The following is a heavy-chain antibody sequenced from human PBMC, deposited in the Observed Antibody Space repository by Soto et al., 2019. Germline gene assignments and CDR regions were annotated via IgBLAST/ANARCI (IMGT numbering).Heavy chain of an antibody. CDR2: IYNRGNT. J-gene: IGHJ4*02. D-gene: IGHD2-21*01. CDR1: GFSIIDDNYY. V-gene: IGHV4-30-4*01. Sequence: TSETLSLTCTFSGFSIIDDNYYWSWIRQPPGKDLEWIGHIYNRGNTYNNPSLRSRLTLSLDTSKSQFSLNLNSVTAADTAVYYCAGGLSGDKVDQWGQGTLVTVSS. CDR3: AGGLSGDKVDQ.